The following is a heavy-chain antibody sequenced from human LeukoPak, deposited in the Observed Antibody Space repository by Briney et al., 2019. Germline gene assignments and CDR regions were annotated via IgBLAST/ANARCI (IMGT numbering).Heavy chain of an antibody. J-gene: IGHJ6*02. V-gene: IGHV3-66*01. CDR3: ARDREYCSGGSCYPNGMDV. Sequence: GGSLTLSCAASGLTVSSSYMSWVRQAPGEGLEWVSVIYSDIRTYYADSVKGRFTISKDNSKNTLYLQMNNLRAEDTAVYYCARDREYCSGGSCYPNGMDVWGQGTTVTVYS. CDR1: GLTVSSSY. CDR2: IYSDIRT. D-gene: IGHD2-15*01.